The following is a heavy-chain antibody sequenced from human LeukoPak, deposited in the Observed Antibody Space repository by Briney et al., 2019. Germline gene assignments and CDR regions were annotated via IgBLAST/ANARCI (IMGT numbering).Heavy chain of an antibody. D-gene: IGHD6-6*01. V-gene: IGHV4-4*07. CDR2: IYTTGTA. CDR1: GGSIGPYY. J-gene: IGHJ3*02. CDR3: ARDHSSSSWMDAFEI. Sequence: SETLSLTCLLSGGSIGPYYWSWIRQAAGKGPEWIGRIYTTGTADYNPSLKGRVFLSVDTSMNQFSLKVRSVTAADTAVYYCARDHSSSSWMDAFEIWGPGMKVIVSS.